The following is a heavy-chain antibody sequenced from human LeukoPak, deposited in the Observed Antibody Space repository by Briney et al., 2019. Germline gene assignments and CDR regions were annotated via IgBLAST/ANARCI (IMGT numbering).Heavy chain of an antibody. Sequence: ASVMVSCKASGYTFTDYYMHWVRQAPGQGLEWMGWISAYNGNTNYAQKLQGRVTMTTDTSTSTAYMELRSLRSDDTAVYYCASKGYSYGQYSHYYYYGMDVWGQGTTVTVSS. D-gene: IGHD5-18*01. J-gene: IGHJ6*02. V-gene: IGHV1-18*04. CDR2: ISAYNGNT. CDR3: ASKGYSYGQYSHYYYYGMDV. CDR1: GYTFTDYY.